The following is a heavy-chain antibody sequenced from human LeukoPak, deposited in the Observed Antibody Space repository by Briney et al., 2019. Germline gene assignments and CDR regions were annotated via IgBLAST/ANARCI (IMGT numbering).Heavy chain of an antibody. J-gene: IGHJ3*02. Sequence: GASVKVSCKASGYTFPRYGINWVRQAPGQGLEWMGWISVYSGNPNYAQKFQGRVTMTTDTSSNTAYMELRSLRSDDTAVYYYARDLVEFDSSGYYRDAFDIWGQGTMVTVSS. D-gene: IGHD3-22*01. V-gene: IGHV1-18*01. CDR3: ARDLVEFDSSGYYRDAFDI. CDR2: ISVYSGNP. CDR1: GYTFPRYG.